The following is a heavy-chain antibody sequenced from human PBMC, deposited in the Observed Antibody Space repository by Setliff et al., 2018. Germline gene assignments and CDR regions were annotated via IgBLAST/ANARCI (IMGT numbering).Heavy chain of an antibody. CDR3: SRLVRYCTTTSCQGASGAEF. CDR2: ISAYNGHT. V-gene: IGHV1-18*01. CDR1: GYNFAESI. J-gene: IGHJ4*02. Sequence: ASVKVSCKASGYNFAESIVSWVRQAPVQGLEWMGWISAYNGHTYSAQKFQARVTLTTDTSTNMAYMELRGLRSDDTAIYYCSRLVRYCTTTSCQGASGAEFWGQGTLVTVSS. D-gene: IGHD2-2*01.